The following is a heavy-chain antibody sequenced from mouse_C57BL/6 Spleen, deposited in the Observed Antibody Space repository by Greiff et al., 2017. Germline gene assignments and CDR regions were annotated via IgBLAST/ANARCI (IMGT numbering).Heavy chain of an antibody. CDR1: GYAFSSSW. CDR3: ARFGYDGGYYAMDY. J-gene: IGHJ4*01. Sequence: QVQLQQSGPELVKPGASVKISCKASGYAFSSSWMNWVKQRPGKGLEWIGRIYPGDGDTNYNGKFKGKATLTADKSSSTAYMQLNSLTSEDSAVYFCARFGYDGGYYAMDYWGQGTSVTVSS. CDR2: IYPGDGDT. V-gene: IGHV1-82*01. D-gene: IGHD2-2*01.